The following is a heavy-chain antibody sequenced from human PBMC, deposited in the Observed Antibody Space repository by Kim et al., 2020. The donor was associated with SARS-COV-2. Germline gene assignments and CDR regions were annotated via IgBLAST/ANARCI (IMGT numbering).Heavy chain of an antibody. CDR3: ARDLNWFDY. CDR2: ST. V-gene: IGHV4-59*01. Sequence: STNYNPSRKSRVTISVDTSKNQFSLKLSSVTAADTAVYYCARDLNWFDYWGQGTLVTVSS. J-gene: IGHJ4*02. D-gene: IGHD1-1*01.